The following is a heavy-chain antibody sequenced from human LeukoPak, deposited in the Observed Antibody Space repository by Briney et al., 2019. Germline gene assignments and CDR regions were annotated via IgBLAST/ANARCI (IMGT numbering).Heavy chain of an antibody. V-gene: IGHV1-18*01. D-gene: IGHD1-7*01. Sequence: ASVKVSCKASGYTFTSYGISWVRQAPGQGLERMGWISAYNGNTNYAQKLQGRVNMTRDTSISTAYMELSRLRSDDTAVYYCARGGTLGAFDIWGQGTMVTVSS. J-gene: IGHJ3*02. CDR3: ARGGTLGAFDI. CDR2: ISAYNGNT. CDR1: GYTFTSYG.